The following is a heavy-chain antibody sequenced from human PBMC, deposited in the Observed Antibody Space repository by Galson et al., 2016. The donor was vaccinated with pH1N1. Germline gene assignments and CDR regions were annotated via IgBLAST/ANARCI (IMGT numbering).Heavy chain of an antibody. CDR1: GFRFSDFE. CDR2: IGSGGSNI. Sequence: SLRLSCAASGFRFSDFEMNWVRQAPGKRPEWISYIGSGGSNIYYADSVKGRFTISRDNAKNSLYLQMNSLRAEDTALYYCAKVRGYSYGFVDYWGQGTLVTVSS. CDR3: AKVRGYSYGFVDY. D-gene: IGHD5-18*01. J-gene: IGHJ4*02. V-gene: IGHV3-48*03.